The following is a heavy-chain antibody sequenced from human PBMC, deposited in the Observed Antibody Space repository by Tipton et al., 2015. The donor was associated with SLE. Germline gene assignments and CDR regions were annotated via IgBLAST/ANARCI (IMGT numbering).Heavy chain of an antibody. CDR2: IFYTGRT. V-gene: IGHV4-59*08. Sequence: TLSLTCTVSGGSLTGDYWSWIRQPPGKGLEWIGYIFYTGRTNYNPSLESRAIISVDTSRNQFSLKLTSVTAADTAMYYCARHISISYDAFDVWGQGTMVTAS. CDR1: GGSLTGDY. CDR3: ARHISISYDAFDV. J-gene: IGHJ3*01. D-gene: IGHD1-14*01.